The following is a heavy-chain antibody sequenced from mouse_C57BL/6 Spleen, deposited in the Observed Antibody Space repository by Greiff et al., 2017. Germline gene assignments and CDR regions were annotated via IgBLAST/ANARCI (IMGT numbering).Heavy chain of an antibody. D-gene: IGHD3-2*02. J-gene: IGHJ4*01. CDR2: IDPENGDT. CDR1: GFNIKDDY. V-gene: IGHV14-4*01. Sequence: EVQLQQSGAELVRPGASVKLSCTASGFNIKDDYMHWVKQRPEQGLEWIGWIDPENGDTEYAPKFQGKATITADPSSNTAYLQLSSLTSEDTAVYYCTTKTAGSSGHYYAMDYWGQGTSVTVSS. CDR3: TTKTAGSSGHYYAMDY.